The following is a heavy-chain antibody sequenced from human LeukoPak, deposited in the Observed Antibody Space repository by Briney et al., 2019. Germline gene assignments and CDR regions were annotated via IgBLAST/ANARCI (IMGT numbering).Heavy chain of an antibody. Sequence: EASVKVSCKASGYTFTSYAMNWVRQAPGQGLEWMGWINTNTGNPTYAQGFTGRFVFSLDTSVSTAYLQISSLKAEDTAVYYCARSPYVWGSYRYKPPADYWGQGTLVTVSS. CDR3: ARSPYVWGSYRYKPPADY. J-gene: IGHJ4*02. CDR1: GYTFTSYA. V-gene: IGHV7-4-1*02. D-gene: IGHD3-16*02. CDR2: INTNTGNP.